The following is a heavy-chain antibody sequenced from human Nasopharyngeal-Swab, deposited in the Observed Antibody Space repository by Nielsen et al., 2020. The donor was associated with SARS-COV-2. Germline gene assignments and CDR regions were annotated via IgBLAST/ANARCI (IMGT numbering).Heavy chain of an antibody. D-gene: IGHD6-13*01. CDR2: IYYSGST. V-gene: IGHV4-59*01. J-gene: IGHJ5*02. Sequence: WIRQPPGKGLEWIGYIYYSGSTNYNPSLKSRVTISVDTSKNQFSLKLSSVTAADTAVYYCARDIQWDRSSWYQPAGWFDPWGQGTLVTVSS. CDR3: ARDIQWDRSSWYQPAGWFDP.